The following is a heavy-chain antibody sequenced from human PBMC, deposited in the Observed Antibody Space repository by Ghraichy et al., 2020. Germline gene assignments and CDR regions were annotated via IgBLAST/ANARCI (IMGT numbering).Heavy chain of an antibody. V-gene: IGHV3-23*01. J-gene: IGHJ4*02. CDR1: GFTFSNYV. D-gene: IGHD4-17*01. CDR2: ISRSGDWT. Sequence: GGSLRLSCAASGFTFSNYVMNWVRQAPGQGLEWVSVISRSGDWTYYADSVKGRFTISRDNSKNTLYLQLYSLRAEDTAVYYCAKDRDDYGDYTLHSWGQGTLVTVSS. CDR3: AKDRDDYGDYTLHS.